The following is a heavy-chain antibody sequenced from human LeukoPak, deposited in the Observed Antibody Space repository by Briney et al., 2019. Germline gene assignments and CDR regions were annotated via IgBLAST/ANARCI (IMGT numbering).Heavy chain of an antibody. D-gene: IGHD3-22*01. CDR1: GGSFSSYY. Sequence: SETLSLTCAVYGGSFSSYYWSWIRQPPGKGLEWIGYIYYSGSTNYDPSLKSRVTISVDTSKNQFSLKLSSVTAADTAVYYCARAVWYYDSSGWAGAFDIWGQGTMVTVSS. V-gene: IGHV4-59*01. CDR2: IYYSGST. J-gene: IGHJ3*02. CDR3: ARAVWYYDSSGWAGAFDI.